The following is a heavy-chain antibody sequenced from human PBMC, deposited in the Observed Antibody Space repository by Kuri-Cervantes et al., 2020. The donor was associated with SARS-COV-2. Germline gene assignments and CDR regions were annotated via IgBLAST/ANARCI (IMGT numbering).Heavy chain of an antibody. D-gene: IGHD2-2*01. CDR1: GGSFSSYY. CDR3: ARAAGPAARTSWFDP. J-gene: IGHJ5*02. Sequence: SETLSLTCAVYGGSFSSYYWSWIRQPAGKGLEWIGRIYTSGSTNYNPSLKSRVTISVDTSKNQFSLKLSSVTAADTAVYYCARAAGPAARTSWFDPWGQGTLVTVSS. CDR2: IYTSGST. V-gene: IGHV4-59*10.